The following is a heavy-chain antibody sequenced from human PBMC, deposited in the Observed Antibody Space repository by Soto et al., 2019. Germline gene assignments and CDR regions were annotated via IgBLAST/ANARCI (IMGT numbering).Heavy chain of an antibody. CDR3: ARGRYGDY. CDR1: GYAVTTYG. V-gene: IGHV1-18*01. D-gene: IGHD1-1*01. CDR2: ISAHNGNT. Sequence: QVHLVQSGAEVKKLGASVKVSCQGSGYAVTTYGITWVRQAPGQGLEWMGWISAHNGNTNYAQKLQGRVTVTRDTSTSTAYMELRSLRYDDTAVYYCARGRYGDYWGQGTLVTASS. J-gene: IGHJ4*02.